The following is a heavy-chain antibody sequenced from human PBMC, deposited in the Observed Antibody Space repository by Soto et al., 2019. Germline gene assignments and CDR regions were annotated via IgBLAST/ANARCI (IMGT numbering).Heavy chain of an antibody. D-gene: IGHD2-2*01. CDR3: IRGVPNCSSSSCYFDF. Sequence: GGSLRLSCAASGFTFSSFWMHWVRQAPGKGLVWVSRINSDGSGASYADFVEGRFTISRDNAKNTVYFQMNSLREEDTAVYYCIRGVPNCSSSSCYFDFWGQGILVTVS. J-gene: IGHJ4*02. V-gene: IGHV3-74*01. CDR1: GFTFSSFW. CDR2: INSDGSGA.